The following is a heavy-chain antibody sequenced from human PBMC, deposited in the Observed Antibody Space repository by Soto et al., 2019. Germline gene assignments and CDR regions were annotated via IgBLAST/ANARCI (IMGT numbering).Heavy chain of an antibody. CDR1: GDSITSSSYH. V-gene: IGHV4-39*01. J-gene: IGHJ6*03. CDR2: IYYSGSG. CDR3: ARHEARSYFYMDV. Sequence: SETLSLTCTVSGDSITSSSYHWGWIRQPPGKGLEWIGNIYYSGSGYYNPSLKSRVTMSVDMSKNQFSLSLSSVTAADTAVYHCARHEARSYFYMDVWGKGTTVTVSS.